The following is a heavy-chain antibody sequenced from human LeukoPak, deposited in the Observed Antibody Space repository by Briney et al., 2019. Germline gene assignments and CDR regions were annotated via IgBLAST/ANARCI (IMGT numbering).Heavy chain of an antibody. CDR2: IYYSGST. CDR1: GDSISSSSYY. D-gene: IGHD3-9*01. V-gene: IGHV4-39*01. J-gene: IGHJ4*02. Sequence: SETLSLTCTVSGDSISSSSYYWGWIRQPPGKGLEWIGSIYYSGSTYYNPSLKSRVTISVDTSKNQFSLKLSSVTAADTAVYYCARRTLYYDILTVAFDYWGQGTLVTVSS. CDR3: ARRTLYYDILTVAFDY.